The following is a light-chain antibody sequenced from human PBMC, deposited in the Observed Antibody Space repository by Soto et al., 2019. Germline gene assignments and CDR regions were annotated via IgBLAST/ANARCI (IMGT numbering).Light chain of an antibody. CDR2: DAS. CDR1: QSVTTN. CDR3: QQYNGWPLT. V-gene: IGKV3-15*01. J-gene: IGKJ4*01. Sequence: EIVLTQSPATLSVSPGERATLSCRASQSVTTNLAWYQQKPGQAPRLLIHDASTRAAGIPDRLSGSGSGTEFTLTISSLQYEDFAIYYCQQYNGWPLTFGGGTKVEIK.